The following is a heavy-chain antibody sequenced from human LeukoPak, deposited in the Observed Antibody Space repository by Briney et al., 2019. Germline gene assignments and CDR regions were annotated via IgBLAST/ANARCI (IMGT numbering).Heavy chain of an antibody. CDR3: ARVLYDYYFDF. CDR1: GGSISSGGYY. V-gene: IGHV4-31*03. D-gene: IGHD2/OR15-2a*01. J-gene: IGHJ4*02. Sequence: PPQTLSLTCTVSGGSISSGGYYWSWIRQHPGKGLEWIGCISYSGIAYYNPSLKSRVIVSVDTSRNQFSLDLSSVTAADTALYYCARVLYDYYFDFWGQGTLVTVSS. CDR2: ISYSGIA.